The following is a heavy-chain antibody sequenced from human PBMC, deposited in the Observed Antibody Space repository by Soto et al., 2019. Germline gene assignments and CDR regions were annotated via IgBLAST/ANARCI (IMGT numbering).Heavy chain of an antibody. CDR2: IYSDPST. Sequence: PGGSLRLSCAASGFTFSDYYMSWIRQAPGKGLEWVSVIYSDPSTYYVDSVKGRFTISRDHSENTLYLQMNSLRAEDSAVYYCASLKKNVPYYYLDVWGKGTSVTVSS. CDR3: ASLKKNVPYYYLDV. V-gene: IGHV3-66*01. J-gene: IGHJ6*03. CDR1: GFTFSDYY.